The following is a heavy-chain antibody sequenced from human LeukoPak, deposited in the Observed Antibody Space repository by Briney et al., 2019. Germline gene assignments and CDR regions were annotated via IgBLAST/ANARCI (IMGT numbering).Heavy chain of an antibody. J-gene: IGHJ4*02. CDR1: GFTVSTNS. Sequence: PGGSLRLSCTVSGFTVSTNSMSWVRQAPGKGLEWVSSISSSSSYIYYTDSVKGRFTISRDNAKNSLYLQMNSLRAEDTAVYYCARDVRTLGRWLQLREFDYWGQGTLVTVSS. D-gene: IGHD5-24*01. V-gene: IGHV3-21*01. CDR2: ISSSSSYI. CDR3: ARDVRTLGRWLQLREFDY.